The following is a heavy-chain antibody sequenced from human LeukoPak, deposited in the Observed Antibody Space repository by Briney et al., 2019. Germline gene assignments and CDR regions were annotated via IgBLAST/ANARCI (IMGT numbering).Heavy chain of an antibody. V-gene: IGHV3-23*01. J-gene: IGHJ4*02. D-gene: IGHD3-10*01. Sequence: GGSLRLSCAAPGFTFSSYAMSWVRQAPGKGLEWVSAISGSGGSTYCADSVKGRFTISRDNSKNTLYLQMNSLRAEDTAVYYCATTYGSGKPPVYWGQGTLVTVSS. CDR1: GFTFSSYA. CDR2: ISGSGGST. CDR3: ATTYGSGKPPVY.